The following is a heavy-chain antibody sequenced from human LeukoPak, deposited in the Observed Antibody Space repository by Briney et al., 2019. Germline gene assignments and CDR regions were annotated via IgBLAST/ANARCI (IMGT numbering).Heavy chain of an antibody. CDR2: IGTGDDT. V-gene: IGHV3-13*01. CDR3: AREIRETVVTRHYYYGIDV. CDR1: GFTFCTYD. D-gene: IGHD2-15*01. Sequence: GGSLRLSCAASGFTFCTYDMHWVRQVTGKGLEWVSAIGTGDDTYYLGSVKGRFTISRENAKNVLYLQMSSLRAEDTAVYYCAREIRETVVTRHYYYGIDVWGQGTTVTVSS. J-gene: IGHJ6*02.